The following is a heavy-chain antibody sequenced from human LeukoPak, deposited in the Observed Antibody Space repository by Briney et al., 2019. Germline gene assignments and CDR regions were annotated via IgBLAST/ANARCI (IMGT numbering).Heavy chain of an antibody. CDR2: ITGSGGST. D-gene: IGHD3-10*01. CDR3: AKGGFGRPFDY. V-gene: IGHV3-23*01. CDR1: GFTFTTYA. J-gene: IGHJ4*02. Sequence: GGSLRLSCGASGFTFTTYAMTWVRQAPGKGLEWVSSITGSGGSTYYGDSVQGRFTISRDNSKNTLFLQMDSLRAEDTAVYYCAKGGFGRPFDYWGQGTLVTVSS.